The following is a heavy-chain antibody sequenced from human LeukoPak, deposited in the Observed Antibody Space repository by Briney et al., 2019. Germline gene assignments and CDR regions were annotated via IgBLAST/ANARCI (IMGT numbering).Heavy chain of an antibody. D-gene: IGHD6-13*01. Sequence: PGGSLRLSCAASGVTFSSYAMHWVRQAPGKGLEGVAVISYDGSNKYYADSVKGRFTISRDNSKNTLYLQMNSLRAEDTAVYYCAREGGYSSSWYRLFDYWGQGTLVIVSS. V-gene: IGHV3-30-3*01. CDR1: GVTFSSYA. CDR2: ISYDGSNK. J-gene: IGHJ4*02. CDR3: AREGGYSSSWYRLFDY.